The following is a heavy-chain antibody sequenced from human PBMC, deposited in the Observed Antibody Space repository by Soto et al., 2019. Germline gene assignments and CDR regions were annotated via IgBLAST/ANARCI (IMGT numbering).Heavy chain of an antibody. Sequence: GSLRLSCAASGFTFSSYSMNWVRQAPGKGLEWVSYISSSSSTIYYADSVKGRFTISRDNAKNSLYLQMNSLRAEDTAVYYCARVSYDFWSGYSYYYYYYMDVWGKGTTVTVS. V-gene: IGHV3-48*01. CDR3: ARVSYDFWSGYSYYYYYYMDV. CDR1: GFTFSSYS. J-gene: IGHJ6*03. CDR2: ISSSSSTI. D-gene: IGHD3-3*01.